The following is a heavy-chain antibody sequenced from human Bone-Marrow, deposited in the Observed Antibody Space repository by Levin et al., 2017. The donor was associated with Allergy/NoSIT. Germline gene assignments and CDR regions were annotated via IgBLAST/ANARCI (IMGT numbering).Heavy chain of an antibody. Sequence: GGSLRLSCAASGFTVRSSYMSWVRQSPGKGLEWVSMIYSDGTTLYADSVKGRFTISRDTSKNTVYLQMTSLRADDTAKYYCARDRAEYDILTGYLNWGQGTQVTVSS. CDR2: IYSDGTT. CDR1: GFTVRSSY. J-gene: IGHJ4*02. D-gene: IGHD3-9*01. V-gene: IGHV3-53*01. CDR3: ARDRAEYDILTGYLN.